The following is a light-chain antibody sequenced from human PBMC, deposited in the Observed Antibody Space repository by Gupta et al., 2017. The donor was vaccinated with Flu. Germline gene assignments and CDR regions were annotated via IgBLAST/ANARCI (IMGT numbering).Light chain of an antibody. CDR3: QTADNSGTYVV. CDR1: ALPKQY. CDR2: NDS. Sequence: SSELTQPLSVSVFPGQTARNTCSGDALPKQYTFLYQQKSGQAPVLVIYNDSERPSRIPERVSGTSAGTTATLTISGVQAEDEADYYCQTADNSGTYVVFGGGTKLTVL. V-gene: IGLV3-25*02. J-gene: IGLJ2*01.